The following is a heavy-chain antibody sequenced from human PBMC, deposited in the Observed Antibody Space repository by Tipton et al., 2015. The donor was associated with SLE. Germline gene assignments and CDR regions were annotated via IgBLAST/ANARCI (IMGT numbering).Heavy chain of an antibody. CDR2: IIPILGIA. D-gene: IGHD3-9*01. CDR3: ARDLTRGYFDY. CDR1: GGTFSSYT. V-gene: IGHV1-69*08. J-gene: IGHJ4*02. Sequence: QLVQSGAEVKKPGSSVKVSCKASGGTFSSYTISWVRQAPGQGLEWMGRIIPILGIANYAQKFQGRVTITADKSTSTAYMELSSLRSEDTAVYYCARDLTRGYFDYWGQGTLVTVSS.